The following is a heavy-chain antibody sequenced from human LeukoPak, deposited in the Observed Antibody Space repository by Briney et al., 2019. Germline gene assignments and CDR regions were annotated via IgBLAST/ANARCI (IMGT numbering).Heavy chain of an antibody. CDR2: IYYSGST. J-gene: IGHJ3*02. D-gene: IGHD6-13*01. V-gene: IGHV4-59*12. CDR1: GGSISSYY. CDR3: ARDGAGSSSWYDQDAFDI. Sequence: SETLSLTCTVSGGSISSYYWSWIRQPPGKGLEWIGYIYYSGSTNYNPSLKSRVTISVDTSKNQFSLKLSSVTAADTAVYYCARDGAGSSSWYDQDAFDIWGQGTMVTVSS.